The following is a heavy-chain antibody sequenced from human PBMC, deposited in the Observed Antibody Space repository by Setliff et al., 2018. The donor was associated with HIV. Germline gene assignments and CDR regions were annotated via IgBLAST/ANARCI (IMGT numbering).Heavy chain of an antibody. CDR2: IYTSGST. Sequence: PSETLSLTCTVSGGSISSGGFYWSWLRQPAGKGLEWIGRIYTSGSTNYNPSLKSRVTISVDTSKNQFSLKLSSVTAADTAVYYCAKLAVAGAHDAFDIWGQGTMVTVSS. CDR1: GGSISSGGFY. CDR3: AKLAVAGAHDAFDI. D-gene: IGHD6-19*01. J-gene: IGHJ3*02. V-gene: IGHV4-61*02.